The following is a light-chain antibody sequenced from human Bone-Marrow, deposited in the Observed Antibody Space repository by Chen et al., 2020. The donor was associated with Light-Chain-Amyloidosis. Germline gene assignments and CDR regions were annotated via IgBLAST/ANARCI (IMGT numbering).Light chain of an antibody. V-gene: IGLV2-11*02. J-gene: IGLJ2*01. CDR1: SGDVGGYDV. Sequence: QSALTQPRSVSGSPGQSVTISCTGTSGDVGGYDVVSWYQQYPVKAPKLIIYGVSKRPSAVPARFSSSQSGNTASLAISGLQAADEADYYCCSTAGRSTLVFGGETTLTVL. CDR2: GVS. CDR3: CSTAGRSTLV.